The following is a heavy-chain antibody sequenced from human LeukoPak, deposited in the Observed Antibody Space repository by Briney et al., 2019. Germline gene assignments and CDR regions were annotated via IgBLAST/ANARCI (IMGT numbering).Heavy chain of an antibody. CDR1: GFTFRDYT. D-gene: IGHD5-12*01. CDR2: ISSSGSYI. V-gene: IGHV3-21*01. J-gene: IGHJ5*02. CDR3: VSDSQPTYSGRIDP. Sequence: GGSLRLSCAASGFTFRDYTMNWVRQAPGKGLEWVSSISSSGSYIFSADSVEGRFTVSRDNANNTLYLQINSLRAGDTAVYYCVSDSQPTYSGRIDPGGQGTLVTFPS.